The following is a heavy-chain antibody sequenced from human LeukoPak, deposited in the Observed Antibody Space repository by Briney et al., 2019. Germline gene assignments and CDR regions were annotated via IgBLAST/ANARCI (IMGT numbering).Heavy chain of an antibody. CDR1: GYTFTSYG. D-gene: IGHD2-15*01. CDR2: ISAYNGNT. V-gene: IGHV1-18*01. Sequence: ASVKVSCKASGYTFTSYGISWVRQAPGQGLEWMGWISAYNGNTNYAQKLQGRVTMTTDTSTSTAYMELRSLRSDDTAVYYCARDYCRGGSCYSTPYYWGQGTLVTVSS. CDR3: ARDYCRGGSCYSTPYY. J-gene: IGHJ4*02.